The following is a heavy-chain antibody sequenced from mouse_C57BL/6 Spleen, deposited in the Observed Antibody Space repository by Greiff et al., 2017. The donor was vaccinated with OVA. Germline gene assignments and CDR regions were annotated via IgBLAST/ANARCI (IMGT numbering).Heavy chain of an antibody. CDR3: ARKDSDY. CDR1: GYTFTSYW. V-gene: IGHV1-69*01. J-gene: IGHJ2*01. Sequence: QVQLQQPGAELVMPGASVKLSCKASGYTFTSYWMHWVKQRPGQGLEWIGQIDPSASYTTYNQKFKGKSTLTVDKSSSTAYMQLSSLTSEDSAVYCGARKDSDYWGQGTTLTVSS. CDR2: IDPSASYT.